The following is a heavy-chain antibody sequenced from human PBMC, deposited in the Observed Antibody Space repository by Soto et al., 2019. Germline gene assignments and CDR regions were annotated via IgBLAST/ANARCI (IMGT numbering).Heavy chain of an antibody. J-gene: IGHJ3*02. Sequence: QVQLQESGPGLVKPSQTLSLTCTVSGGSISSGGYYWSWIRQHPGKGLEWIGYIYYSGSTYYNPALNSRVTISVDTSKNQFSLKLSSVTAADTAVYYCARYSRTYDFWSGFGFSIWGQGTMVTVSS. D-gene: IGHD3-3*01. CDR1: GGSISSGGYY. CDR3: ARYSRTYDFWSGFGFSI. V-gene: IGHV4-31*03. CDR2: IYYSGST.